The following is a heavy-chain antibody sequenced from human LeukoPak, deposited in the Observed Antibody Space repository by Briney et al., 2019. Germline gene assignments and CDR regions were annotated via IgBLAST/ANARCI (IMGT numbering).Heavy chain of an antibody. V-gene: IGHV1-69*06. CDR1: GGTFSSYA. CDR3: ATVTVVVPAAIPGPYYYYGMDV. D-gene: IGHD2-2*01. Sequence: ASVKVSCKASGGTFSSYAISWVRQAPGQGLEWMGGIIPIFGTAIYAQKFQGRVTMTEDTSTDTAYMELSSLRSEDTAVYYCATVTVVVPAAIPGPYYYYGMDVWGQGTTVTVSS. CDR2: IIPIFGTA. J-gene: IGHJ6*02.